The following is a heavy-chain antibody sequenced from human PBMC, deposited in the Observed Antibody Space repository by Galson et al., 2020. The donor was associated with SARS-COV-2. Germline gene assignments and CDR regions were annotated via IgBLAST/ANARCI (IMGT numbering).Heavy chain of an antibody. CDR1: GGSIRSSNR. CDR2: IYHSGSP. Sequence: SETLSLTCAVSGGSIRSSNRWSWVRQPPGKGLEWSGEIYHSGSPNYNPSLKSRVTISVDKSKNQFSLKLSSVTAADTAVYYCAREGYCSSTSCSRGWFDPWCQGTLVTVSS. J-gene: IGHJ5*02. D-gene: IGHD2-2*01. V-gene: IGHV4-4*02. CDR3: AREGYCSSTSCSRGWFDP.